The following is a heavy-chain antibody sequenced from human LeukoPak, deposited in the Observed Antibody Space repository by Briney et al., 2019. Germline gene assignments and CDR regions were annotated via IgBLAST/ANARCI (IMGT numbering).Heavy chain of an antibody. CDR1: GFTFSSYD. Sequence: GGSLRLSCAASGFTFSSYDMHWGRQAPGKGLEWVSAIGTAGDTYYPGSVKGRFTISRENAKNSLYLQMNSLRAGDTAVYYCARGSGSSGYYLDYWGQGTLVTVSS. J-gene: IGHJ4*02. V-gene: IGHV3-13*01. D-gene: IGHD3-22*01. CDR3: ARGSGSSGYYLDY. CDR2: IGTAGDT.